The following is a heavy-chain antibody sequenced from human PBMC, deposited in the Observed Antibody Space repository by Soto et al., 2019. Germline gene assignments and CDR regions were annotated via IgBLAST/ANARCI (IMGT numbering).Heavy chain of an antibody. CDR1: GGSISSYY. CDR2: IYYSGST. V-gene: IGHV4-59*08. CDR3: ARFTGNWNDLWYFDY. D-gene: IGHD1-1*01. Sequence: SETLSLTCTVSGGSISSYYWSWIRQPPGKGLEWIGYIYYSGSTNYNPSLKSRVTISVDTSKNQFSLKLSSVTAADTAVYYCARFTGNWNDLWYFDYWGQGTLVTVSS. J-gene: IGHJ4*02.